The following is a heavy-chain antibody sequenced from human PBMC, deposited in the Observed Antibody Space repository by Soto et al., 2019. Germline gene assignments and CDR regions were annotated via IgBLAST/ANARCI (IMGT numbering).Heavy chain of an antibody. CDR1: GGTFSSYT. Sequence: QVQLVQSGAEVKKPGSSVKVSCKASGGTFSSYTISWVRQAPGQGLEWMGRIIPILGIANYAQKFQGRVTITADKSTSTAYMELSSLRSEDTAVYYCARXTGYYYGMDVWGQGTTVTVSS. CDR3: ARXTGYYYGMDV. CDR2: IIPILGIA. V-gene: IGHV1-69*02. J-gene: IGHJ6*02.